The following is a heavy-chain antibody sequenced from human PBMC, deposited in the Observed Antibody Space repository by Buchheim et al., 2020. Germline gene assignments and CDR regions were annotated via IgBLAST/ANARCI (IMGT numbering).Heavy chain of an antibody. V-gene: IGHV3-30*03. CDR2: ISYDGSNK. CDR3: VLFYGMDV. D-gene: IGHD2-15*01. Sequence: QVQLVESGGGVVQPGRSLRLSCAASGFTFSSYGMHWVRQAPGKGLEWVAVISYDGSNKYYADSVKGRFTISRDNSKNTLYPQMNSLRAEDTAVYYCVLFYGMDVWGQGTT. CDR1: GFTFSSYG. J-gene: IGHJ6*02.